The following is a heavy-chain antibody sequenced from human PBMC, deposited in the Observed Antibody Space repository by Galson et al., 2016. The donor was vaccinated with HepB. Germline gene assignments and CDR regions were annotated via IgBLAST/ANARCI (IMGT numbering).Heavy chain of an antibody. CDR1: GFMFSDYA. CDR2: IKRDGSEK. J-gene: IGHJ3*02. CDR3: ARDQTHYDTSAYYDDLDM. D-gene: IGHD3-22*01. Sequence: SLRLSCADSGFMFSDYAITWVRQAPGKGLEWVANIKRDGSEKNYVDSVKGRFTISRDNAKNSLYLQMSSLRAEDTAVYYCARDQTHYDTSAYYDDLDMWGQGTMVTVSS. V-gene: IGHV3-7*04.